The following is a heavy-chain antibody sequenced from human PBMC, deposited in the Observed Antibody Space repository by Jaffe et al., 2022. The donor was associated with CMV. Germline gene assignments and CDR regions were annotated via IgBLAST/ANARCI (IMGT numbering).Heavy chain of an antibody. Sequence: QVQLQESGPGLVKPSETLSLTCTVSGGSVSSGSYYWSWIRQPPGKGLEWIGYIYYSGSTNYNPSLKSRVTISVDTSKNQFSLKLSSVTAADTAVYYCARDPVELLGELYGMDVWGQGTTVTVSS. CDR1: GGSVSSGSYY. J-gene: IGHJ6*02. V-gene: IGHV4-61*01. D-gene: IGHD3-16*01. CDR2: IYYSGST. CDR3: ARDPVELLGELYGMDV.